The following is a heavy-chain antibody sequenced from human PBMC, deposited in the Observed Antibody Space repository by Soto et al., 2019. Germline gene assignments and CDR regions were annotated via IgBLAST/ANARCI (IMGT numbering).Heavy chain of an antibody. CDR1: GFTFSSYW. Sequence: EVQLVESGGGLVQPGGSLRLSCAASGFTFSSYWMHWVRQAPGKGLVWVSRINSDGSSTSYADSVKGRFTISRDNAKNTLYLQMNSLRAEDTAVYYCARDPGDIVVVVAAATYNWFDPWGQGTLVTVSS. CDR2: INSDGSST. D-gene: IGHD2-15*01. V-gene: IGHV3-74*01. CDR3: ARDPGDIVVVVAAATYNWFDP. J-gene: IGHJ5*02.